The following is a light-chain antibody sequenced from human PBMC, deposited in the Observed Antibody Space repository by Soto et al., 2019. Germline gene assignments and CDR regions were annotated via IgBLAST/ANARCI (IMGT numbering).Light chain of an antibody. CDR2: GGS. CDR1: QTVSSNY. J-gene: IGKJ4*01. V-gene: IGKV3-20*01. CDR3: QRYGSSPLT. Sequence: EIVLTQSPGTLSLSPRERATLSCRASQTVSSNYLAWYQQKPGQAPRLLTYGGSSRATGIPDRFSGSWSGTDFTLTISRLEPEDCAVYYCQRYGSSPLTFGGGTKVEIK.